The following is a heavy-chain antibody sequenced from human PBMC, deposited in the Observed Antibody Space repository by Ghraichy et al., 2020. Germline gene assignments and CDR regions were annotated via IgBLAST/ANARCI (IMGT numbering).Heavy chain of an antibody. CDR3: AKDLGERSWYSAPNFQH. CDR1: GFTFSSYG. CDR2: IRYDGSNK. D-gene: IGHD6-13*01. J-gene: IGHJ1*01. V-gene: IGHV3-30*02. Sequence: GESLNISCAASGFTFSSYGMHWVRQAPGKGLEWVAFIRYDGSNKYYADSVKGRFTISRDNSKNTLYLQMNSLRAEDTAVYYCAKDLGERSWYSAPNFQHWGQGTLVTVSS.